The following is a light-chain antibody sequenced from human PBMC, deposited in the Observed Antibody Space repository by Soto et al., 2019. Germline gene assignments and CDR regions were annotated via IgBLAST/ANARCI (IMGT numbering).Light chain of an antibody. J-gene: IGLJ1*01. CDR2: EVS. CDR3: TSYTSTNTGV. V-gene: IGLV2-14*01. CDR1: SSDVGGYNY. Sequence: QPASVSGSPGQSITISCTGTSSDVGGYNYVSWYQQHPGRAPKLMIYEVSNRPSGVSNRFSGSKSGNTASLTISGLQAEDEADYYCTSYTSTNTGVFGTGTKVTVL.